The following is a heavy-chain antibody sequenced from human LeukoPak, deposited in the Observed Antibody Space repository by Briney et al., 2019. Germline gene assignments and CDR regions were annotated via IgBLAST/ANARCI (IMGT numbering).Heavy chain of an antibody. D-gene: IGHD3-10*01. CDR3: ARQYYYGSGSYFFFGVHSVGEFDY. Sequence: PSETLSLTCTVSGDSISSGSYYWSWIRQPAGKGLEWIGRMYIRGGANYNPSLKSRVTISVDTSKNQFSLKLSSVTAADTAVYYCARQYYYGSGSYFFFGVHSVGEFDYWGQGTLVTVSS. V-gene: IGHV4-61*02. J-gene: IGHJ4*02. CDR1: GDSISSGSYY. CDR2: MYIRGGA.